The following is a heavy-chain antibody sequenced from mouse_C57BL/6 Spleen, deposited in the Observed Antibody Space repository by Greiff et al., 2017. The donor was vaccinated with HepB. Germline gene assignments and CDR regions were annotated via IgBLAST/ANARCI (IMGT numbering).Heavy chain of an antibody. Sequence: QVQLQQSGPGLVQPSQSLSITCTVSGFSLTSYGVHWVRQSPGKGLEWLGVLWSGGSTVNNVAFISRMSISKDNSKSQVFFKMNSLQADDTAIYYCARTGTRSMDYWGQGTSVTVSS. V-gene: IGHV2-2*01. CDR3: ARTGTRSMDY. J-gene: IGHJ4*01. CDR2: LWSGGST. CDR1: GFSLTSYG. D-gene: IGHD4-1*01.